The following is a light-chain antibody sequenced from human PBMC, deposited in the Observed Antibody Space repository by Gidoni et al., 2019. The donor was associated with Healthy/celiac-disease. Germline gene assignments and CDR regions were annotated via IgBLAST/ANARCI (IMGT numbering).Light chain of an antibody. J-gene: IGKJ4*01. CDR2: GAS. CDR3: QQYNNWPSLT. V-gene: IGKV3-15*01. Sequence: ETVMKQSPATLSVSPGERATLSCRASQSVSSNQAWYQQKPGQAPRLLIYGASTRPTGITAKCSGSGSGTEFTLTISSLQSEDFAVYYCQQYNNWPSLTFGGXTKVEIK. CDR1: QSVSSN.